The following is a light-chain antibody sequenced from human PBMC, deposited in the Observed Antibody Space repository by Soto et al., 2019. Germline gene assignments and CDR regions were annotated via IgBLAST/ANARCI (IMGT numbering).Light chain of an antibody. CDR1: QGISSY. Sequence: IQLTQSPSSLSASVGDRVTITCRASQGISSYLAWYQQKPGKAPKLLIYAASTLQSGVQSRFSGSGSGTQFTLTISSLQPEDFATYYCQQPNSYPLTFGGGTKVEIK. V-gene: IGKV1-9*01. J-gene: IGKJ4*01. CDR3: QQPNSYPLT. CDR2: AAS.